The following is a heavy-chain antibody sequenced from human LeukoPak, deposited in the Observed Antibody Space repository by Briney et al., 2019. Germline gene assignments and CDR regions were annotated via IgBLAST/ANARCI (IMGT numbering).Heavy chain of an antibody. Sequence: PSETLSLTCTVSGGSISSSSYYWGWIRQPPGKGLERIGSIYYSGSTYYNPSLKSRVTISVDTSKNQFSLKLSSVTAADTAVYYCARDYSSLSGFDYWGQGTLVTVSS. J-gene: IGHJ4*02. CDR2: IYYSGST. D-gene: IGHD6-19*01. CDR1: GGSISSSSYY. V-gene: IGHV4-39*02. CDR3: ARDYSSLSGFDY.